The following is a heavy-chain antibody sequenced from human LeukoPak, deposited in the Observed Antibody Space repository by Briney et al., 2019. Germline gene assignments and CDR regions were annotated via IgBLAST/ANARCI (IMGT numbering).Heavy chain of an antibody. V-gene: IGHV3-30*18. Sequence: GGSLRLSCAASGFTFSSYGMHRVRQAPGKGLEWVAVISYDGSNKYYADSVKGRFTISRDNSKNTLYLQMNSLRAEDTAVYYCAKVGLGLRLGELSPGGYWGQGTLVTVSS. CDR2: ISYDGSNK. CDR1: GFTFSSYG. J-gene: IGHJ4*02. D-gene: IGHD3-16*02. CDR3: AKVGLGLRLGELSPGGY.